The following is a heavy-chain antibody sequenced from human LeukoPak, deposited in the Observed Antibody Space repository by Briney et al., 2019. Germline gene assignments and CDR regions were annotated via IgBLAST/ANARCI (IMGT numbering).Heavy chain of an antibody. V-gene: IGHV4-39*01. J-gene: IGHJ4*02. CDR2: IYYSGST. Sequence: KPSETLSLTCTVSGGSISSSSYYWGWIRQPPGKGLEWIGSIYYSGSTYYNPSLKSRVTISVDTSKNQFSLKLSSVTAADTAVYYCARLNDVVVPAAIVLDYWGQGTLVTVSS. D-gene: IGHD2-2*01. CDR3: ARLNDVVVPAAIVLDY. CDR1: GGSISSSSYY.